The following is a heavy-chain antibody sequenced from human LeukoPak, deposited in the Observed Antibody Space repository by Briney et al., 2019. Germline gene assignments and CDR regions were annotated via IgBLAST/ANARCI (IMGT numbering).Heavy chain of an antibody. J-gene: IGHJ4*02. CDR3: ARSSSWYDY. CDR2: IYYSGST. CDR1: GGSISSYY. V-gene: IGHV4-59*08. D-gene: IGHD6-13*01. Sequence: SETLSPTCTVSGGSISSYYWSWIRQPPGKGLEWIGYIYYSGSTNYNPSLKSRVTISVDTSKNQFSLKLSSVTAADTAVYYCARSSSWYDYWGQGTLVTVSS.